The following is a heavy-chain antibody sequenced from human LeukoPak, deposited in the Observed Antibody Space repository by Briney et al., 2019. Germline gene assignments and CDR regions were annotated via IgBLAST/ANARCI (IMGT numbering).Heavy chain of an antibody. Sequence: PSETLSLTCTVSGGSISSSDYYWGWIRQPPGKGLEWIGSIYYSGSTYCNPSLKSRVTISVDTSKKQFSLKLSSVTAADTAVYYCASTYYYDSSGHPSWFDPWGQGTLVTVSS. CDR3: ASTYYYDSSGHPSWFDP. D-gene: IGHD3-22*01. CDR1: GGSISSSDYY. V-gene: IGHV4-39*01. J-gene: IGHJ5*02. CDR2: IYYSGST.